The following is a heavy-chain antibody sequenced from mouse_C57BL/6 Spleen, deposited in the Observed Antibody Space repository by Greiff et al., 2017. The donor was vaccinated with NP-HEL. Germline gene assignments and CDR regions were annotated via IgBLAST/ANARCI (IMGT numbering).Heavy chain of an antibody. J-gene: IGHJ2*01. D-gene: IGHD1-2*01. CDR1: GYTFTNYW. CDR3: ARHYDGPYFDY. Sequence: QVQLKESGAELVRPGTSVKMSCKASGYTFTNYWIGWAKQRPGHGLEWIGDIYPGGGYTNYNEKFKGKATLTADKSSSTAYMQFSSLTSEDSAIYYCARHYDGPYFDYWGQGTTLTVSS. CDR2: IYPGGGYT. V-gene: IGHV1-63*01.